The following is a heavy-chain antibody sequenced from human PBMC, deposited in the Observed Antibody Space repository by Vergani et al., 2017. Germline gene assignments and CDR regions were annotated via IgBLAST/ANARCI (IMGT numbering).Heavy chain of an antibody. V-gene: IGHV3-9*01. CDR2: ISWNSGSI. CDR3: ARAYGRYDWFDY. D-gene: IGHD1-20*01. CDR1: GFTFDDYA. J-gene: IGHJ4*01. Sequence: VQLVESGGGLVKPGGSLRLSCAASGFTFDDYAMHWVRQAPGKGLEWVSGISWNSGSIGYADSVKGRVTISRDNSKNTLYLQMNSLRVEDTAVYYCARAYGRYDWFDYWGQRTLVTVSS.